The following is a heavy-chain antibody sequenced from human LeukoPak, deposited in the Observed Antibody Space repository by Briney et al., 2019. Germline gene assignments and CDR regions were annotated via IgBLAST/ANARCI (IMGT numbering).Heavy chain of an antibody. CDR3: ARDWNYYDSSAEIDY. V-gene: IGHV4-34*01. CDR1: GGSFSGYY. D-gene: IGHD3-22*01. CDR2: IYYSGST. J-gene: IGHJ4*02. Sequence: SETLSLTCAVYGGSFSGYYWSWIRQPPGKGLEWIGSIYYSGSTYYNPSLKSRVTISVDTSKNQFSLKLSSVTAADTAVYYCARDWNYYDSSAEIDYWDQGTLVTVSS.